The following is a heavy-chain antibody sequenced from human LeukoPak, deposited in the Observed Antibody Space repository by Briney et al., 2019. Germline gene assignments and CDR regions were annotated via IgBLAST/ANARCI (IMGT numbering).Heavy chain of an antibody. CDR1: GFTFSSYS. D-gene: IGHD3-9*01. Sequence: GGSLRLSCAASGFTFSSYSMNSVRQAPGKGLEGVSSISSSSSYIYYADSVKGRFTISRDNAKNSLYLQMNSLRAEDTAVYYCARDTYYDILTGYRFFDYWGQGTLVTVSS. V-gene: IGHV3-21*01. CDR2: ISSSSSYI. CDR3: ARDTYYDILTGYRFFDY. J-gene: IGHJ4*02.